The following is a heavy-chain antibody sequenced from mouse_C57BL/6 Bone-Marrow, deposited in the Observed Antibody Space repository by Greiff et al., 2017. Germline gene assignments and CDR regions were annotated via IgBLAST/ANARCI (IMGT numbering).Heavy chain of an antibody. J-gene: IGHJ3*01. CDR2: IYPGDGDT. Sequence: QVQLQQSGPELVKPGASVKISCKASGYAFSSSWMNWVKQRPGKGLEWIGRIYPGDGDTNYNGKFKGKATLTADKSSSTAYMQLSSRTSEDSAVYFCARYYYDYLPGFAYWGQGTLVTVSA. CDR3: ARYYYDYLPGFAY. D-gene: IGHD2-4*01. V-gene: IGHV1-82*01. CDR1: GYAFSSSW.